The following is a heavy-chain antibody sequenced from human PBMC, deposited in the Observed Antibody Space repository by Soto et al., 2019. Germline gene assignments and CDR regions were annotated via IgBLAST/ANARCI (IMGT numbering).Heavy chain of an antibody. CDR2: ISSSSIYI. V-gene: IGHV3-21*01. D-gene: IGHD4-17*01. J-gene: IGHJ6*02. CDR1: AFTFSSYS. Sequence: GGSLRLSCAASAFTFSSYSMNWVRQAPGKGLEWVSSISSSSIYIYYADSVKGRFTISRDNAKNSLYLQMNSLRAEDTAVYYCARDPNGDYGAYYYYGMDVWGQGTTVTVSS. CDR3: ARDPNGDYGAYYYYGMDV.